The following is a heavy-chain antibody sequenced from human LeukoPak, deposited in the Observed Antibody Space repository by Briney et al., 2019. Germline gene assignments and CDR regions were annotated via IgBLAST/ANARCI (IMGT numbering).Heavy chain of an antibody. J-gene: IGHJ3*02. CDR2: TFYRSNWYN. Sequence: SQTLSLTCGISGDSVSSNSAAWNWIRQSPSRGLEWLGRTFYRSNWYNDYAPSVKSRITVNPDTSKNQFSLQLNSVTPEDTAVYYCARGSFYTFDIWGQGTMVTASS. V-gene: IGHV6-1*01. CDR3: ARGSFYTFDI. CDR1: GDSVSSNSAA. D-gene: IGHD2/OR15-2a*01.